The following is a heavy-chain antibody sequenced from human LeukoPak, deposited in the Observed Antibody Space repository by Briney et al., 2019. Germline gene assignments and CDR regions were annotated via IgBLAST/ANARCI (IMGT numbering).Heavy chain of an antibody. CDR3: ARDDGGHRSGWFDP. D-gene: IGHD4-23*01. CDR1: GGTFSSYA. Sequence: ASVKVSCKVSGGTFSSYAISWVRQAPGQGLEWMGGIIPIFGTANYAQKFQGRVTITTDESTSTAYMELSSLRSEDTAVYYCARDDGGHRSGWFDPWGQGTLVTVSS. J-gene: IGHJ5*02. V-gene: IGHV1-69*05. CDR2: IIPIFGTA.